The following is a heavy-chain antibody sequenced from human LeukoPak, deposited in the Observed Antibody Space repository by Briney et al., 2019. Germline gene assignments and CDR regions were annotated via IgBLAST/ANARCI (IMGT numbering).Heavy chain of an antibody. D-gene: IGHD1-7*01. V-gene: IGHV3-23*01. CDR2: ISGSGGST. CDR3: AKRRGLELLYYYYMDV. CDR1: GFTFSSYA. Sequence: GGSLRLSCAASGFTFSSYAMSWVRQAPGKGLEWVSAISGSGGSTYYADSVKGRFTVSRDNSKNTLYLQMNSLRAEDTAVYYCAKRRGLELLYYYYMDVWGKGTTVTVSS. J-gene: IGHJ6*03.